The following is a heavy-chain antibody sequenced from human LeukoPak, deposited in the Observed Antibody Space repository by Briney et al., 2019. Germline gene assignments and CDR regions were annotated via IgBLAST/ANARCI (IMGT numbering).Heavy chain of an antibody. J-gene: IGHJ3*02. D-gene: IGHD6-13*01. Sequence: ASVKVSCKASGYTFTGHYMHWVRQAPGQGLEWMGWINPNSGDTNYAQKFQGRVTMTRNTSISTAYMELSSLRSEDTAVYYCARGGNGYSSSFVAFDIWGQGTMVTVSS. CDR2: INPNSGDT. CDR1: GYTFTGHY. V-gene: IGHV1-2*02. CDR3: ARGGNGYSSSFVAFDI.